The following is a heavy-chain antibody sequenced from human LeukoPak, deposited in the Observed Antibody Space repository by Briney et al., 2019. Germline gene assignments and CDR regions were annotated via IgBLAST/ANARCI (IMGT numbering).Heavy chain of an antibody. Sequence: SETLSLTCTVSGASISSGSYYWGWIRQPPGKGLEWIASIYYRGSTYDNPSLKSRVTISLDTSKNQFSLKLSSMTAADTAVYYCARLPIMVGAPRHFQDWGQGTLVIVSS. CDR2: IYYRGST. V-gene: IGHV4-39*01. CDR1: GASISSGSYY. J-gene: IGHJ1*01. CDR3: ARLPIMVGAPRHFQD. D-gene: IGHD1-26*01.